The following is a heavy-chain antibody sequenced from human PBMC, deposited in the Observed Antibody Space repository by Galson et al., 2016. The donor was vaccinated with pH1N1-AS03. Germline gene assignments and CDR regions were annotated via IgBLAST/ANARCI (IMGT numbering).Heavy chain of an antibody. V-gene: IGHV3-13*01. Sequence: SLRLSCAASGFTLSTYDMHWVRQATGKGLEWVSIIAATGDTNYGGSVKGRCTISREDAKNPLYLQMNCLRAEDTAVYYCAVWGYISNTHGMDVWGKGTTVTVSS. J-gene: IGHJ6*04. CDR3: AVWGYISNTHGMDV. D-gene: IGHD5-18*01. CDR1: GFTLSTYD. CDR2: IAATGDT.